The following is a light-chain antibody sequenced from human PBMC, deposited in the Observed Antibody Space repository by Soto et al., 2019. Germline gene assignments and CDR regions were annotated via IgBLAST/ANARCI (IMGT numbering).Light chain of an antibody. V-gene: IGLV4-69*01. CDR1: SGHSSYA. J-gene: IGLJ3*02. CDR3: QTWGTGIWV. Sequence: QLVLTQSPSASASLGASVKLTCTLSSGHSSYAIAWHQQQPEKGPRYLMRLNSDGSHTKGDGIPDRFSGSSSGAERYLTISSLQSEDGADYYGQTWGTGIWVFGGGTKLTVL. CDR2: LNSDGSH.